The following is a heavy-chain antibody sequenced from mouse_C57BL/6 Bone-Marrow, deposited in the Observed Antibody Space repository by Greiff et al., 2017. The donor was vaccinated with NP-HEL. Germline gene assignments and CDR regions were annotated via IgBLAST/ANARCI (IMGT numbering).Heavy chain of an antibody. J-gene: IGHJ3*01. CDR2: INPNYGTT. D-gene: IGHD2-3*01. CDR3: ASGGGLLTFSWFAY. V-gene: IGHV1-39*01. Sequence: EVKLQQSGPELVKPGASVKISCKASGYSFTDYNMNWVKQSHGKSLEWIGVINPNYGTTSYNQKFKGKATLTVDQSSSTAYRQLNSLTSEDSAVYYCASGGGLLTFSWFAYWGQGTLVTVSA. CDR1: GYSFTDYN.